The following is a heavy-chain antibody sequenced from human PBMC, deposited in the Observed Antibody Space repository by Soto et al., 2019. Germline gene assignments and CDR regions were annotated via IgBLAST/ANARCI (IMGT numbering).Heavy chain of an antibody. V-gene: IGHV1-46*01. J-gene: IGHJ5*02. CDR3: ARAAGRFGELCWFDP. CDR1: GYTFTSYN. Sequence: QVQLVQSGAEVKKPGASVKVSCKASGYTFTSYNFHWVRQAPGQGLEWVGMINPRVFLTTYAQKFRGRVTRTGDTSTSVVYMELNNLRSEDTAVYYCARAAGRFGELCWFDPWGQGTLVSFSS. CDR2: INPRVFLT. D-gene: IGHD3-10*01.